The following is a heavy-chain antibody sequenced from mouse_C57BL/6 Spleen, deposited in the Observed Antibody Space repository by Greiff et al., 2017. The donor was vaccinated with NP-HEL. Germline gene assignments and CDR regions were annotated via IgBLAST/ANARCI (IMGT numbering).Heavy chain of an antibody. Sequence: VQLQQSGPELVKPGASVKLSCTASGYSFTSYYIHWVKQRPGQGLEWIGWIYPGSGNTKYKEKLKGKATLTADTSSSTAYMQLSSLTSEDSAVYYCARWGLPYAMDYWGKGTSVTVSS. CDR1: GYSFTSYY. V-gene: IGHV1-66*01. D-gene: IGHD2-2*01. CDR2: IYPGSGNT. J-gene: IGHJ4*01. CDR3: ARWGLPYAMDY.